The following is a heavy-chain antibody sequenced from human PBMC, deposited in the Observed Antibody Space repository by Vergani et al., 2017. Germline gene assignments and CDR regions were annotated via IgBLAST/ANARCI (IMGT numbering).Heavy chain of an antibody. J-gene: IGHJ6*03. CDR1: GGSFRGYY. CDR3: ARVVAARHYYYYYMDV. Sequence: QVQLQQWGAGLLKPSETLSLTCAVYGGSFRGYYWSWVRQPPGKGLEWIGEINHSGSTNYNPSLKSRVTISVDTSKNQFSLKLSTVTAAEAAVYYCARVVAARHYYYYYMDVWGKXP. V-gene: IGHV4-34*01. D-gene: IGHD6-6*01. CDR2: INHSGST.